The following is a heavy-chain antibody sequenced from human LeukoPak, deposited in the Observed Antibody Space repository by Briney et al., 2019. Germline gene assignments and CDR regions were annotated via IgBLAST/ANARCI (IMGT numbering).Heavy chain of an antibody. CDR2: ISSSSNYI. CDR3: ARGGVDTSMVPFDF. Sequence: GGCLRLSCVASEFISSSYSMNWVRQAPGKGLGWVSSISSSSNYIYYADSVKGRFTISRDNAKDSLYLQMNSLRAEDTAVYYCARGGVDTSMVPFDFWGQGTVVTVCS. J-gene: IGHJ3*01. D-gene: IGHD5-18*01. CDR1: EFISSSYS. V-gene: IGHV3-21*01.